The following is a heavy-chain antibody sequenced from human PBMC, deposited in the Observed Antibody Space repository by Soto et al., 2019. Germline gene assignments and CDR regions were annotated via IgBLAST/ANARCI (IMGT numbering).Heavy chain of an antibody. CDR1: GGTFSSYA. D-gene: IGHD6-6*01. CDR2: IIPIFGTA. J-gene: IGHJ6*02. CDR3: ASESSSRPLPYYHYYGMDV. V-gene: IGHV1-69*01. Sequence: QVQLVQSGAEVKKPGSSVKVSCKASGGTFSSYAISWVRQAPGQGLEWMGGIIPIFGTANYAQKFQGRVTITADESTSTAYMELSSLRSEDTAVYYCASESSSRPLPYYHYYGMDVWGQGTKVTVSS.